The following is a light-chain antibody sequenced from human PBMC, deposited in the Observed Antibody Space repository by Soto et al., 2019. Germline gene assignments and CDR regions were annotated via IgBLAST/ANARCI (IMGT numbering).Light chain of an antibody. Sequence: QSALTQPASVSGSPGQSITISCTGTSSDVWGYNYVSWYQQHPGKAPKLMIYDVSNRPSGFSNRFSGSKSGNTASLTISGLQAEDEADYYCSSYTSSSTLLYVFGTGTKLTVL. J-gene: IGLJ1*01. V-gene: IGLV2-14*01. CDR2: DVS. CDR3: SSYTSSSTLLYV. CDR1: SSDVWGYNY.